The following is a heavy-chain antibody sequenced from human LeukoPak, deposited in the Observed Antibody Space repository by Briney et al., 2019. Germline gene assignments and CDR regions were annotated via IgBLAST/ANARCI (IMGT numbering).Heavy chain of an antibody. CDR2: IDPGDSYT. J-gene: IGHJ6*04. CDR1: GYIFTSYW. D-gene: IGHD3-3*01. CDR3: ARQGTSEDYYGMDV. Sequence: GESLKISCKGSGYIFTSYWISWVRQLPGRGLEWMGRIDPGDSYTNYSPSFQGHVTISADKSISTAYLQWSSLKASDTAMYYCARQGTSEDYYGMDVWGKGTTVTVSS. V-gene: IGHV5-10-1*01.